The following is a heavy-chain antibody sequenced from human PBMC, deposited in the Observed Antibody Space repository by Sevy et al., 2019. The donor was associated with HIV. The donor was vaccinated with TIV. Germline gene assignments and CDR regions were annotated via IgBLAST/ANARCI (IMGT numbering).Heavy chain of an antibody. CDR3: ARSYSSSWYNIYYFEY. CDR1: GFSFSSYS. Sequence: GGSLRLSCAASGFSFSSYSVSWVRQAPGKGLEWVASIGSSNSYIYYADSVKGRFTISRDNAKNSLFLHMNTLRAEDTAVYYCARSYSSSWYNIYYFEYWGQGTPVTVSS. CDR2: IGSSNSYI. V-gene: IGHV3-21*01. J-gene: IGHJ4*02. D-gene: IGHD6-13*01.